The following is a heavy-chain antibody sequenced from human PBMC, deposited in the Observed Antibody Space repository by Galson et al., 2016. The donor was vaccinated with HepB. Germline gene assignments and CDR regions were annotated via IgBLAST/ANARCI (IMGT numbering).Heavy chain of an antibody. CDR3: VEGFSLRN. V-gene: IGHV6-1*01. J-gene: IGHJ4*02. CDR1: GDSVSRNTAA. CDR2: TYFRSKWYS. Sequence: CAISGDSVSRNTAAWNWIRQSPSRGLEWLGRTYFRSKWYSDYGVAVNGRITISPDTAKTQFSLHLTSVTPDDTGIYYCVEGFSLRNWGQGTLATVSS.